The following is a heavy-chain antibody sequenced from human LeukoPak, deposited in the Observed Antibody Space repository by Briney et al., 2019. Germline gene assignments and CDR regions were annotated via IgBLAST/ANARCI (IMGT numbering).Heavy chain of an antibody. CDR2: ISYDGSNK. CDR1: GFTFSSYA. D-gene: IGHD3-10*01. CDR3: ARDLGGVRGVTNNWFDP. J-gene: IGHJ5*02. V-gene: IGHV3-30-3*01. Sequence: PGGSLRLSCAASGFTFSSYAMHWVRQAPGKGLEWVAVISYDGSNKYYADSVKGRFTISRDNSKNKLYLQMNSLRAEDTAVYYCARDLGGVRGVTNNWFDPWGQGTLVTVSS.